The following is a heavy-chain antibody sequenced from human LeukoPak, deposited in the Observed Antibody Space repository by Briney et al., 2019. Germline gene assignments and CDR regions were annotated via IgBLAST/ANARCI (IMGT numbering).Heavy chain of an antibody. CDR1: GFTFSSYS. V-gene: IGHV3-7*01. CDR2: IKQDGSEK. J-gene: IGHJ4*02. CDR3: AREMEGFDY. D-gene: IGHD2-8*01. Sequence: GGSLRLSCAASGFTFSSYSMNWVRQAPGKGLEWVANIKQDGSEKSYVDSVKGRFTISRDNAKNSLYLQMDSLRAEDTAVYYCAREMEGFDYWGQGTLVTVSS.